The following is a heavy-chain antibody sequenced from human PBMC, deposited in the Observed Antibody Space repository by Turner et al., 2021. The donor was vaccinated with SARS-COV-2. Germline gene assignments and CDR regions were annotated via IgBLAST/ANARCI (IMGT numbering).Heavy chain of an antibody. Sequence: HLQLQESDPGLVKPSETPSRTCTVSGGSISSSTYYWGWIRQPPGKGLEWIGNIYYSGSNYYNPSLKSRVTISVDTSKNQFSLKLSSVTAADTAVYYCARLMDTAMDYYGMDVWGQGTTVTVSS. CDR2: IYYSGSN. CDR1: GGSISSSTYY. CDR3: ARLMDTAMDYYGMDV. V-gene: IGHV4-39*01. D-gene: IGHD5-18*01. J-gene: IGHJ6*02.